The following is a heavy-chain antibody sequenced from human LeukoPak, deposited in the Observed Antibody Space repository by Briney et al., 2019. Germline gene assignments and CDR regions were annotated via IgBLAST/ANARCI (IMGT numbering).Heavy chain of an antibody. Sequence: SVKVSFTASGGTFTIYAISWVRQAPGQGLEWMGVIIPIFGTANYAQKFQGRVTITADESTSTAYMELSSLRSEDTAVYYCASPFYYDSTIAAFDIWGQGTMVTVSS. CDR3: ASPFYYDSTIAAFDI. V-gene: IGHV1-69*13. J-gene: IGHJ3*02. D-gene: IGHD3-22*01. CDR1: GGTFTIYA. CDR2: IIPIFGTA.